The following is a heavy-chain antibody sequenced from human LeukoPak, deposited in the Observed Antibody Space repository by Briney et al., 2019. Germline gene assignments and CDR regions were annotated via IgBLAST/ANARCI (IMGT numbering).Heavy chain of an antibody. CDR2: INPNSGGT. D-gene: IGHD1/OR15-1a*01. V-gene: IGHV1-2*02. Sequence: ASVKVSCKASGYTFSGYYMHWVRQAPGQGLEWMGWINPNSGGTNYAQKFQGRVTMTRDTSISTAYMELSRLRSDDTAVYYCARVFFLTPNNDYWGQGTLVTVSS. CDR1: GYTFSGYY. CDR3: ARVFFLTPNNDY. J-gene: IGHJ4*02.